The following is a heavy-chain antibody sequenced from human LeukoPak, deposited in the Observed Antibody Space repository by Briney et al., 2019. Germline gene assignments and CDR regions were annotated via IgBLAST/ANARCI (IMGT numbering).Heavy chain of an antibody. Sequence: GGSLRLSCAASGFTFSSYGMSWVRQAPGKGLEWVSAISGSGGSTYYADSVKGRFTISRDNSKSTLYLQMNSLRAEDTAVYYCAKDYTPRTIAAAGWDQGTLVTVSS. CDR1: GFTFSSYG. J-gene: IGHJ4*02. CDR2: ISGSGGST. CDR3: AKDYTPRTIAAAG. V-gene: IGHV3-23*01. D-gene: IGHD6-13*01.